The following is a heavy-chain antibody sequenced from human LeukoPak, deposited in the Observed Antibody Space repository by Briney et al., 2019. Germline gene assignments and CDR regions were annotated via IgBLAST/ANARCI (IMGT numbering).Heavy chain of an antibody. V-gene: IGHV4-34*01. D-gene: IGHD2-15*01. Sequence: PSETLSLTCAAYGGSFSGYYWSWIRQPPGKGLEWIGEINHSGSTNYNPSLKSRVTIPVDTSKNQFSLKLSSVTAADTAVYYCARGPPYCSGGSCYLNWFDPWGQGTLVTVSS. J-gene: IGHJ5*02. CDR3: ARGPPYCSGGSCYLNWFDP. CDR2: INHSGST. CDR1: GGSFSGYY.